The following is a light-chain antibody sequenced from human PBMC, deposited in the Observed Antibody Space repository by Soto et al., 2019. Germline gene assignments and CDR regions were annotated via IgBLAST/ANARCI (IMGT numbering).Light chain of an antibody. CDR2: GAF. CDR3: QQYNSYPYT. V-gene: IGKV3-15*01. CDR1: QSVSSN. J-gene: IGKJ2*01. Sequence: EIVMTQSPVTLSVSPGERATLSCRASQSVSSNLAWYQQKPGQAPSLLIYGAFTRATGIPARFSGTGSGTEFTLTISSLQSDDFATYYCQQYNSYPYTFGQGTKLEIK.